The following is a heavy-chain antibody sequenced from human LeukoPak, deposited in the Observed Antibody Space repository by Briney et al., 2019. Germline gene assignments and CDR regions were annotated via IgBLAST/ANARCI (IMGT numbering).Heavy chain of an antibody. CDR1: GGSISSYY. CDR2: IYTRGST. J-gene: IGHJ6*03. D-gene: IGHD2-15*01. CDR3: AREHCSGGSCYSIYYYYYMDV. V-gene: IGHV4-4*07. Sequence: SETLSLTCTVCGGSISSYYWSWIRQPAGKGLEWIGRIYTRGSTNYNPSLKSLVTMSGDTSKNQFSLKLSSVTAADTAVYYCAREHCSGGSCYSIYYYYYMDVWGKGTTVTVS.